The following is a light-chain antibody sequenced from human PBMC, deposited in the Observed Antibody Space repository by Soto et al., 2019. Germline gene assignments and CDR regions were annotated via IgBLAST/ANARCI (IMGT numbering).Light chain of an antibody. CDR1: SSNIGAGYD. CDR2: VNS. V-gene: IGLV1-40*01. J-gene: IGLJ1*01. CDR3: QSYDSSLSVYV. Sequence: QSVLTQPPSVSGAPGQRVTISCTGSSSNIGAGYDVHWYQQLPGTAPKLLIYVNSNRPSGVPDRFSGSMSGTSASLAITGLQAEDEADYYCQSYDSSLSVYVFGNGTKVTVL.